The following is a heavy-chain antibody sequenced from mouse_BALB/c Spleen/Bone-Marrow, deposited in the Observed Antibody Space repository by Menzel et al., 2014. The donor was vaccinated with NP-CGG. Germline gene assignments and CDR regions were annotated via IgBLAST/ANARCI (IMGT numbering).Heavy chain of an antibody. Sequence: VQLQQSGAELVKPGASVKLSCKSSGYTFTSYYMYWVKQRPGQGLEWIGGINPSNGGTNFNEKFKSKATLTVDKSSSTAYMQLCSLTSEDSAVYYCTGEGTFFAYWGQGTLVTVSA. CDR2: INPSNGGT. CDR1: GYTFTSYY. D-gene: IGHD3-3*01. J-gene: IGHJ3*01. CDR3: TGEGTFFAY. V-gene: IGHV1S81*02.